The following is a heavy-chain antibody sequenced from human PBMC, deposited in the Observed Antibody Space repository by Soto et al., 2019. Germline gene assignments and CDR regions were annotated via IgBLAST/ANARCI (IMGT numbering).Heavy chain of an antibody. J-gene: IGHJ6*03. CDR3: ALRYCSRTTCPPLNSYFYMDV. CDR1: GFTFSNYA. D-gene: IGHD2-2*01. CDR2: ISGSGGNT. V-gene: IGHV3-23*01. Sequence: GGSLRLSCAASGFTFSNYAMTWVRQAPGKGLEWVSGISGSGGNTFYAGSVKGRFAISRDNPQNTLYLQLNSLRAEDTAVYYCALRYCSRTTCPPLNSYFYMDVWGKGTTVTVSS.